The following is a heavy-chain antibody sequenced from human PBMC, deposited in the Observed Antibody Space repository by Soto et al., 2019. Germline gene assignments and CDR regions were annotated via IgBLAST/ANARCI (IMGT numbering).Heavy chain of an antibody. Sequence: SETLSLTCTVSGGSISSGGYYWSWIRQPPGKGWDWIGYIYYSESTYYNPSLKSRVTISVDTSKNQFSLKLSSVTAADTAVYYCARDYYYYDSSGGNWFDPWGQGTLVTVSS. D-gene: IGHD3-22*01. CDR3: ARDYYYYDSSGGNWFDP. V-gene: IGHV4-30-4*08. CDR2: IYYSEST. CDR1: GGSISSGGYY. J-gene: IGHJ5*02.